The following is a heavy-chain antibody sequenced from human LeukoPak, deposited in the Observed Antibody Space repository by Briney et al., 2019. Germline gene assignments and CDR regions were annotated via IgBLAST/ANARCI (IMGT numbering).Heavy chain of an antibody. CDR3: ARDSGSWYTLFPSHPFDY. J-gene: IGHJ4*02. V-gene: IGHV3-11*06. CDR2: ISSSSSYT. Sequence: GGSLRLSCAASGFTFSDYYMSWIRQAPGKGLEWVSYISSSSSYTNYADSVKGRLTISRDNAKNSLYLQMNSLRAEDTAVYYCARDSGSWYTLFPSHPFDYWGQGTLVTVSS. CDR1: GFTFSDYY. D-gene: IGHD6-13*01.